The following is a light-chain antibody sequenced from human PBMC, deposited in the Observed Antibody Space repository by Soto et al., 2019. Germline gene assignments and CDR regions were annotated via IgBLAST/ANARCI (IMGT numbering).Light chain of an antibody. Sequence: QSVLAQPPSLSGSPGQSITISCTGTSSDVGGYNYVSWYQHHPGKAPKLMIYDVSNRPSRVSNRFSGSKSGNTASLTISGLQPEDEADYYCSSYTTSNTRQIVFGTG. CDR2: DVS. CDR3: SSYTTSNTRQIV. V-gene: IGLV2-14*03. CDR1: SSDVGGYNY. J-gene: IGLJ1*01.